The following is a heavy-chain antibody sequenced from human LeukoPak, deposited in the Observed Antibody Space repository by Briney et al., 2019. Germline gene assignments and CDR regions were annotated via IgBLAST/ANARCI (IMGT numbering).Heavy chain of an antibody. Sequence: TLSLTCTVSGGSITSGNYYWSWIRQAPGRGLEWIGYIYHSGDTYYNPSLKSRVTISVDTSKNQFSLKLSSVTAADTAVYYCAREPSYYYDSSGYYPFDYWGQGTLVTVSS. V-gene: IGHV4-30-2*01. J-gene: IGHJ4*02. CDR3: AREPSYYYDSSGYYPFDY. CDR1: GGSITSGNYY. D-gene: IGHD3-22*01. CDR2: IYHSGDT.